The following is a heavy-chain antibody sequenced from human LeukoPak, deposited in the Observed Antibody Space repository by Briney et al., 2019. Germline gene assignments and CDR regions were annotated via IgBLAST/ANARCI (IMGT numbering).Heavy chain of an antibody. CDR2: INPNSDGT. D-gene: IGHD7-27*01. J-gene: IGHJ3*02. Sequence: GASVKVSCKASGYTFTGYYIHWVRQAPGQGLEWMGWINPNSDGTNYAQKFQGRVTMTRDTSISTAYMELSRLRSDDTAVYYCARDGDAGAFDIWGQGTMVTVSS. CDR1: GYTFTGYY. CDR3: ARDGDAGAFDI. V-gene: IGHV1-2*02.